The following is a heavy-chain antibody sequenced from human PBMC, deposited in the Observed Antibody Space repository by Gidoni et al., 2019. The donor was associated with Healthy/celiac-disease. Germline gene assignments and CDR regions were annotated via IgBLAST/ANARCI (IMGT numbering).Heavy chain of an antibody. CDR2: ISDDGSDK. CDR3: ASGAEGDYGDYGRFDP. CDR1: GFPFCSDA. Sequence: QVRLMETGGGVVQPGRARGPSWAAAGFPFCSDARRLVRQAPGKGRACVAVISDDGSDKHYADSVKGRFTISRDNSTNTLYLQMNSVRAEDTAVYYCASGAEGDYGDYGRFDPWGQGTLVTVSS. V-gene: IGHV3-30*04. D-gene: IGHD4-17*01. J-gene: IGHJ5*02.